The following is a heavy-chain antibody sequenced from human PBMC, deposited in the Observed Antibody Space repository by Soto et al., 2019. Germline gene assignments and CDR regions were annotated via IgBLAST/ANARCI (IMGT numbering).Heavy chain of an antibody. CDR3: ARSVGGSNVNFDY. CDR2: MNPDSGNT. Sequence: ASVNVSCKASGYTFTSYDINWVRQATGQGPEWMGWMNPDSGNTGYVQKFQGRVTMTRNTAISTAYMELSSLRSEDTAVYYCARSVGGSNVNFDYWGQGTLVTVSS. V-gene: IGHV1-8*01. CDR1: GYTFTSYD. D-gene: IGHD3-10*01. J-gene: IGHJ4*02.